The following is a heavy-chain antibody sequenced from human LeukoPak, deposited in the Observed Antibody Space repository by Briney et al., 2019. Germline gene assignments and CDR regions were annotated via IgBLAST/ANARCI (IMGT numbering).Heavy chain of an antibody. CDR2: IYYSGSA. CDR1: GGSISSTSYY. Sequence: PSETLSLTCTVSGGSISSTSYYWGWIRQPPGKGLEWIGYIYYSGSATYNPSLKSRVTISVDTSRNQFSLRLSSVTAADTAVYFCARHPNTSSNWDLDYWGQGTLVTVSS. J-gene: IGHJ4*02. CDR3: ARHPNTSSNWDLDY. V-gene: IGHV4-61*05. D-gene: IGHD1-1*01.